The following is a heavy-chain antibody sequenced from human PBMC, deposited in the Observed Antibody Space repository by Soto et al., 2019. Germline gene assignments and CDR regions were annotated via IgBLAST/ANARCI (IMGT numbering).Heavy chain of an antibody. CDR1: GFTFSSYS. J-gene: IGHJ5*02. CDR2: ISSRSSTI. V-gene: IGHV3-48*02. CDR3: AREGGNLNWFDP. Sequence: GSLRLSCAASGFTFSSYSMNWVRQAPGKGLEWVSYISSRSSTIFYADSVKGRFTISRDNVKNSLYLQMNSLRDEDTAVYYCAREGGNLNWFDPWGQGTLVTVSS. D-gene: IGHD1-26*01.